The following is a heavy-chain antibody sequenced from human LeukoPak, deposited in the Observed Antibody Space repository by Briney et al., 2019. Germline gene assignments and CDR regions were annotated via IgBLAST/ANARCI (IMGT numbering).Heavy chain of an antibody. V-gene: IGHV4-59*01. CDR1: GGXISSYH. J-gene: IGHJ3*02. Sequence: SETLSLTRTVSGGXISSYHCSWIRKPPGKGLQWIGLIYSSGSTNYNPSLKSRVTISLDTSKNQFSLRVSSVTSADTAVFYCARGNSGYDYAFDIWGQGTMVTVSS. CDR3: ARGNSGYDYAFDI. D-gene: IGHD5-12*01. CDR2: IYSSGST.